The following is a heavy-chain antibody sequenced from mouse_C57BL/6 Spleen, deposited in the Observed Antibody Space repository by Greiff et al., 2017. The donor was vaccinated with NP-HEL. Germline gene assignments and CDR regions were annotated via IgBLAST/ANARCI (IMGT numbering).Heavy chain of an antibody. CDR1: GYTFTSYW. V-gene: IGHV1-61*01. Sequence: QVQLQQPGAELVRPGSSVKLSCKASGYTFTSYWMDWVKQRPGQGLEWIGNIYPSYSETHYNQKFKDKATLTVDKSSSTAYMQLSSLTSEDSAVYYCARGTTVVAPDYWGQGTTLTVSS. CDR3: ARGTTVVAPDY. J-gene: IGHJ2*01. CDR2: IYPSYSET. D-gene: IGHD1-1*01.